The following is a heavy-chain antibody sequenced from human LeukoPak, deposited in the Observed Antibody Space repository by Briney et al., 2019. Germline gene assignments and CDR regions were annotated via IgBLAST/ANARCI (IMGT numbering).Heavy chain of an antibody. D-gene: IGHD3-9*01. CDR2: ISGSGGST. J-gene: IGHJ4*02. CDR1: GFTFSSYA. CDR3: ATAPIRYFAPNFDY. V-gene: IGHV3-23*01. Sequence: PGGSLRLSCAASGFTFSSYAMSWVRQAPGKGLEWVSAISGSGGSTYYADSAKGRFTISRDNSKNTLYLQMNSLRAEDTAIYYCATAPIRYFAPNFDYWGQGTQVTVSS.